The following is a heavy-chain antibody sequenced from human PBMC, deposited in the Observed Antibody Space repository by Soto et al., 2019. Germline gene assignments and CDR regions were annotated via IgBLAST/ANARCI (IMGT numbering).Heavy chain of an antibody. D-gene: IGHD6-19*01. CDR2: ISWNSGSI. J-gene: IGHJ4*02. V-gene: IGHV3-9*01. Sequence: LRLSCAASGFTFDDYAMHWVRQAPGKGLEWVSGISWNSGSIGYADSVKGRFTISRDNAKNSLYLQMNSLRAEDTALYYCAKDIMSVAGQSYFDYWGQGTLVTVSS. CDR3: AKDIMSVAGQSYFDY. CDR1: GFTFDDYA.